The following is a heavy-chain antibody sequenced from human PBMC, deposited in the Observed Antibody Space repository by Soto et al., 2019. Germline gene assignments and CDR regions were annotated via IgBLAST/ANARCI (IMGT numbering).Heavy chain of an antibody. CDR2: ISYDGSNK. CDR1: GFTFSSYA. V-gene: IGHV3-30-3*01. Sequence: QVQLVESGGGVVQPGRSLRLSCAASGFTFSSYAMHWVRQAPGKGLEWVAVISYDGSNKYYADSVKGRFTISRDNSKNTLYLQMNSLRAEDTAVYYCARDTTYYYDSSADPDAFDIWGQGTMVNVSS. J-gene: IGHJ3*02. CDR3: ARDTTYYYDSSADPDAFDI. D-gene: IGHD3-22*01.